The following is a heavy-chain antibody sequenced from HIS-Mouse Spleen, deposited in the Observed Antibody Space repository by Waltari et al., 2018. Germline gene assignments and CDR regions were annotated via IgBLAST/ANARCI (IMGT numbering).Heavy chain of an antibody. Sequence: QLQLQESGPGLVKPSETLSLTCTVSGGSISSSSYYWGWIRQPPGKGLEWIGEINHSGSTNYNPSLKSRVTISVETSKNQFSLKLSSVTAADTAVYYCARVRTGDPSYWYFDLWGRGTLVTVSS. CDR2: INHSGST. CDR3: ARVRTGDPSYWYFDL. D-gene: IGHD7-27*01. CDR1: GGSISSSSYY. V-gene: IGHV4-39*07. J-gene: IGHJ2*01.